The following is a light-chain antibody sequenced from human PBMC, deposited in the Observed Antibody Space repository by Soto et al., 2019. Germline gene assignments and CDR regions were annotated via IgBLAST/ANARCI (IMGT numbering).Light chain of an antibody. J-gene: IGLJ1*01. V-gene: IGLV2-14*03. Sequence: QSVLTQPASVSGSPGLSIAISCTGTSVDVGGFEYVSWYQQHPGKVPKLMIYDANNRPSGVSNRFSGSKSGNTASLTISGLQAEDEADYFCSSYTSSNTYVFGTGTKVTVL. CDR3: SSYTSSNTYV. CDR1: SVDVGGFEY. CDR2: DAN.